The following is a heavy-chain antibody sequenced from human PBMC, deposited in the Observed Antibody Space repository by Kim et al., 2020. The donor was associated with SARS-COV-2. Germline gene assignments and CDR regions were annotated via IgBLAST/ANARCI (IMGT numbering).Heavy chain of an antibody. D-gene: IGHD1-20*01. CDR3: GGDITGGHGAFYI. CDR2: ISDNGRVI. Sequence: GGSLRLSCADSGFSFSRHSMHWVRQAPCKGLEWGALISDNGRVIRYVDSVKGRFTISRDNSRNTLYLQMNSLHTEDTAVYYCGGDITGGHGAFYIWGQGTMVTVSS. V-gene: IGHV3-30*04. J-gene: IGHJ3*02. CDR1: GFSFSRHS.